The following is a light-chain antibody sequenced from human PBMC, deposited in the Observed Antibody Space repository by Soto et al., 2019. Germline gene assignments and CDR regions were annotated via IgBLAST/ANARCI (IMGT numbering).Light chain of an antibody. CDR3: QQDGSSGT. J-gene: IGKJ1*01. V-gene: IGKV3-20*01. CDR2: GAS. CDR1: QIVSSSY. Sequence: VLLTQSHRPLSLSPGERATLSCRASQIVSSSYLAWYQKKPGQAPRLLIYGASSRATGIPDRFSGSGSGTDFTLTISRLEPEDFAVYYCQQDGSSGTFGQGTKVDIK.